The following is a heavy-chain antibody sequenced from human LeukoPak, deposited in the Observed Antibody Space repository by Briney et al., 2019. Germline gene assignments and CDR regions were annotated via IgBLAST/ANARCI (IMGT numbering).Heavy chain of an antibody. CDR2: ISSNGGST. CDR1: GFTFSSYA. D-gene: IGHD3-16*01. Sequence: PGGSLRLSCAASGFTFSSYAMHWVGQAPGKGLEYVSAISSNGGSTYYANSVKGRFTISRDNSKNTLYLQMGSLRAEDMAVYYCARGFLGGYYGMDVWGQGTTVTVSS. V-gene: IGHV3-64*01. J-gene: IGHJ6*02. CDR3: ARGFLGGYYGMDV.